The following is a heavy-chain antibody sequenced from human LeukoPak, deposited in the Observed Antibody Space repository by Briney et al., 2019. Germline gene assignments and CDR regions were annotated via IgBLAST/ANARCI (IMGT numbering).Heavy chain of an antibody. D-gene: IGHD3-3*01. CDR3: ARQNDFRLDY. CDR2: IYPGGSDT. Sequence: GESLKISCKGSGYTFSSYWIGWGRQMPGKGLEWMGIIYPGGSDTRYTPSLQGQVTISVDTYIGTAYLQWSSLKASDTAIYYCARQNDFRLDYWGQGTLVTVSS. J-gene: IGHJ4*02. V-gene: IGHV5-51*01. CDR1: GYTFSSYW.